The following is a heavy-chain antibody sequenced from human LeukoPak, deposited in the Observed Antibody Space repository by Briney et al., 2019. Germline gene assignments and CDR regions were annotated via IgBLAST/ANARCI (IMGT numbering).Heavy chain of an antibody. CDR2: ISYDGSNK. J-gene: IGHJ4*02. CDR1: GFTFSSYA. Sequence: GGSLRLSCAASGFTFSSYAMHWVRQALGKGLEWVAVISYDGSNKYYADSVKGRFTISRDNSKNTLYLQMNSLRAEDTAGYYCARDPTPGVVAPNPDCWGQGTLVTVSS. V-gene: IGHV3-30-3*01. CDR3: ARDPTPGVVAPNPDC. D-gene: IGHD5-12*01.